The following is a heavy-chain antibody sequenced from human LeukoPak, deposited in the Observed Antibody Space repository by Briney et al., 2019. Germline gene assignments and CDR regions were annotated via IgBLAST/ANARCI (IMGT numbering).Heavy chain of an antibody. CDR3: ARDLSNYYYDLIDY. CDR2: ISAYNGNT. CDR1: GYTFTSYG. V-gene: IGHV1-18*01. J-gene: IGHJ4*02. D-gene: IGHD3-22*01. Sequence: ASVKVSCTASGYTFTSYGISWVRQAPGQGLEWMGWISAYNGNTNYAQKLQGRVTMTTDTSTSTAYMELRSLRSDDTAVYYCARDLSNYYYDLIDYWGQGTLVTVSS.